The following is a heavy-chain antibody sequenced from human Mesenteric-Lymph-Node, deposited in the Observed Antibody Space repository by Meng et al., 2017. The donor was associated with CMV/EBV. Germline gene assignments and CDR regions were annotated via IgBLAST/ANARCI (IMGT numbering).Heavy chain of an antibody. V-gene: IGHV4-61*01. J-gene: IGHJ4*02. Sequence: LQETAHGRVTASETLSFTCIVFGVSGTSGCYHWSWIRQSPGKGLEWIGYIYGTGITIYNPSLKSRVTILLETSKNQFSLKLNSVTTADTAVYYCAKSRSSTPGIVDDWGQGTLVTVSS. CDR3: AKSRSSTPGIVDD. CDR1: GVSGTSGCYH. CDR2: IYGTGIT. D-gene: IGHD2/OR15-2a*01.